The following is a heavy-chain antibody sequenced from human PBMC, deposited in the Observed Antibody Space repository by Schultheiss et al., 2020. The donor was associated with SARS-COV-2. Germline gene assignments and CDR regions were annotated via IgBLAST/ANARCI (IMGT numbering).Heavy chain of an antibody. CDR1: GFTFSDYY. J-gene: IGHJ6*02. D-gene: IGHD4-17*01. Sequence: GSLRLSCAASGFTFSDYYMSWIRQAPGKGLEWIGEINHSGSTNYNPSLKSRVTISVDTSKNQFSLKLSSVTAADTAVYYCASRTVTTPSYYYYGMDVWGQGTTVTVSS. V-gene: IGHV4-34*01. CDR2: INHSGST. CDR3: ASRTVTTPSYYYYGMDV.